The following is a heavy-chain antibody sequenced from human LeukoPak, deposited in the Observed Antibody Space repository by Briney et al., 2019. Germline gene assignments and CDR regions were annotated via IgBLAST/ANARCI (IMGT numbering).Heavy chain of an antibody. J-gene: IGHJ4*02. CDR1: GFTFSSYA. CDR3: AKGHRAASGYSGYDLGSDY. V-gene: IGHV3-23*01. D-gene: IGHD5-12*01. CDR2: ISGSGGST. Sequence: HPGGSLRLSCAASGFTFSSYAMSWVRQAPGKGVEWVSDISGSGGSTYYADSVKGRFTISRDNSKNTLYLQMNSLRAEDTAVYYCAKGHRAASGYSGYDLGSDYWGQGTLVTVSS.